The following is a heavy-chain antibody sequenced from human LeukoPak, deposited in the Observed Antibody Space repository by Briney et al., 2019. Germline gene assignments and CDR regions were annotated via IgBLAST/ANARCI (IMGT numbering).Heavy chain of an antibody. J-gene: IGHJ4*02. V-gene: IGHV1-18*01. CDR3: ATEDLNSSGYGVTGKFDY. CDR1: GYTFTSYG. Sequence: GASVKVSCKASGYTFTSYGISWVRQAPGQGLEWMGWISAYNGNTNYAQKFQGRVTITADKSTSTAYMELSSLRSEDTAVYYCATEDLNSSGYGVTGKFDYWGQGTLVTVSS. CDR2: ISAYNGNT. D-gene: IGHD3-22*01.